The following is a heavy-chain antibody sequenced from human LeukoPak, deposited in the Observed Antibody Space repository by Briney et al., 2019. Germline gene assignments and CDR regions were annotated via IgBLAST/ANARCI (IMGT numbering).Heavy chain of an antibody. CDR2: IYYGGST. J-gene: IGHJ4*02. Sequence: SETLFLTCTVSGGSISSGDYYWSWIRQPPGKGLEWIGYIYYGGSTYYNPSLKSRVTISVDTSKNQFSLKLSSVTAADTAVYYCARVVTQGYFDYWGQGTLVTVSS. D-gene: IGHD4-23*01. CDR3: ARVVTQGYFDY. V-gene: IGHV4-30-4*08. CDR1: GGSISSGDYY.